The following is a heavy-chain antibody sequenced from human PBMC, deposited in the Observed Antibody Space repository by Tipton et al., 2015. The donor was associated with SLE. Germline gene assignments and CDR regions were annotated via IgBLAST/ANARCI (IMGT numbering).Heavy chain of an antibody. CDR1: GLTFSSHGM. D-gene: IGHD2-2*01. V-gene: IGHV4-38-2*02. J-gene: IGHJ6*03. CDR2: IYHTGST. CDR3: ARDSRYQLTYYYMDV. Sequence: LRLSCAASGLTFSSHGMHWVRQAPGKGLEWIGNIYHTGSTYYNPSLKSRVTISLDTSKNQFSLNLSSVTAADTAVYYCARDSRYQLTYYYMDVWGKGTTVTVSS.